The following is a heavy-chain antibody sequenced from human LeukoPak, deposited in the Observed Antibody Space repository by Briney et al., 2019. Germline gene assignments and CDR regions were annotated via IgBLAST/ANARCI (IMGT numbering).Heavy chain of an antibody. CDR1: GVSISSYY. V-gene: IGHV4-59*01. CDR2: IYYSGST. D-gene: IGHD5-18*01. J-gene: IGHJ4*02. CDR3: ARVRSGYSYGLDY. Sequence: SETLSLTCTVSGVSISSYYWSCIRHPPGRGLEWSGYIYYSGSTNYNPSLKSRVTISVDTSKNQFSLKLSSVTAADTAVYYCARVRSGYSYGLDYWGQGTLVTVSS.